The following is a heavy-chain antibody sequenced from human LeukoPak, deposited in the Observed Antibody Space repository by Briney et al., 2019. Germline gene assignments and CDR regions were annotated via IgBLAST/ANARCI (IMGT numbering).Heavy chain of an antibody. J-gene: IGHJ4*02. CDR3: AKGITMVRGVLDY. CDR2: ISGSGVNT. D-gene: IGHD3-10*01. CDR1: GFTFSYYD. V-gene: IGHV3-23*01. Sequence: GGSLRFSCAASGFTFSYYDVSWVRQAPGKGLEWVSVISGSGVNTYYADSVKGRFTISRDNSKNTLYLQMNSLRAEDTAVYYCAKGITMVRGVLDYWGQGTLVTVSS.